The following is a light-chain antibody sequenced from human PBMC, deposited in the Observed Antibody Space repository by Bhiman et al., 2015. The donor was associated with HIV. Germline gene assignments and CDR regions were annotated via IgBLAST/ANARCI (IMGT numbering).Light chain of an antibody. J-gene: IGLJ2*01. Sequence: SYELTQPPSVSVSPGQTASISCSGHKLGDKYACWYQHKPGQSPVLVIYQDDKRPSGIPERFSGSSSGNTATLTISGSQAIDEADYFCQAWDSTTVIFGGGTKLTVL. CDR2: QDD. V-gene: IGLV3-1*01. CDR1: KLGDKY. CDR3: QAWDSTTVI.